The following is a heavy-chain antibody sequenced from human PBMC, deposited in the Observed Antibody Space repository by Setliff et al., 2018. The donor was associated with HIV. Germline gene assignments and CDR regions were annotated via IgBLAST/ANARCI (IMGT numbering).Heavy chain of an antibody. Sequence: GASVKVSCKASGYTFTDFYIHWMRQAPGQGLEWMGRINPKSGVANYLKRFEGRVTMTSDTSTNTAYLQLNSLKTDDTAVYYCIRPLWYNSGWTFDNWGQGTLVTV. CDR3: IRPLWYNSGWTFDN. CDR2: INPKSGVA. D-gene: IGHD6-19*01. CDR1: GYTFTDFY. V-gene: IGHV1-2*06. J-gene: IGHJ4*02.